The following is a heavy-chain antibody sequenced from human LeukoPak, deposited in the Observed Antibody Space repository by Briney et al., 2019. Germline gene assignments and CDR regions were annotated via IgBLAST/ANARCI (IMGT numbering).Heavy chain of an antibody. D-gene: IGHD3-16*02. Sequence: GGSLRLSCAASGFTVSSNYMSWVRQAPGKGLEWVAVISYDGSNKYYADSVKGRFTISRDNSKNTLYLQMNSLRAEDTAVYYCANLLRLGELSDAFDIWGQGTMVTVSS. CDR3: ANLLRLGELSDAFDI. CDR2: ISYDGSNK. J-gene: IGHJ3*02. CDR1: GFTVSSNY. V-gene: IGHV3-30*18.